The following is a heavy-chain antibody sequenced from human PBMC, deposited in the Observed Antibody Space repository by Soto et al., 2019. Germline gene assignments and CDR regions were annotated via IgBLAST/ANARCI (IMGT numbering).Heavy chain of an antibody. CDR2: IIPICGTA. J-gene: IGHJ4*02. D-gene: IGHD6-13*01. V-gene: IGHV1-69*01. CDR1: GGTFSSYA. CDR3: ARAIAADAHGGY. Sequence: QVQLVQSGAEVKKPGSSVKVSCTASGGTFSSYAISWVRQAPGQGLEWMGGIIPICGTANYAQKFHGRVTITADESTSTAYMELSSLSSEDTAVYYCARAIAADAHGGYWGQGTLVTVSS.